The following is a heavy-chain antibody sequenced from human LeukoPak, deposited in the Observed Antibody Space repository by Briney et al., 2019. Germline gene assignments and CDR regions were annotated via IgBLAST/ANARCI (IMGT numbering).Heavy chain of an antibody. V-gene: IGHV3-30*02. J-gene: IGHJ4*02. CDR3: ARGVGAAAAPFDY. Sequence: GSLRLSCGASGFTFSDYGFHWVRQAPGKGLEWVAFIRYDGSNKYYADSVKGRFTISRDNSKNTLYLQMNSLRAEDTAVYYCARGVGAAAAPFDYWGQGTLVTVSS. CDR1: GFTFSDYG. CDR2: IRYDGSNK. D-gene: IGHD6-13*01.